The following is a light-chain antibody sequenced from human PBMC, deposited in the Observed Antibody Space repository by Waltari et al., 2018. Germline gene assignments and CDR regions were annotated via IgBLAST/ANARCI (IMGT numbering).Light chain of an antibody. CDR3: SSYIRISAPLV. CDR2: DVT. CDR1: SSDVGGFNY. Sequence: QSALTQPVSVSGSPGQSITISCTGTSSDVGGFNYVSWYQQHPGKATKLMIYDVTKRPPSVATSFSAAWSSNTASFTISVLQPEDDAYYYCSSYIRISAPLVFGGGTKLTVL. J-gene: IGLJ2*01. V-gene: IGLV2-14*03.